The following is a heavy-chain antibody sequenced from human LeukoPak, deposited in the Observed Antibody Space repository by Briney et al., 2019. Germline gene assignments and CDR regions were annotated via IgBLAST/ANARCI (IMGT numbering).Heavy chain of an antibody. CDR2: IYHSGST. J-gene: IGHJ4*02. CDR3: ARDAFGYSSSWYEVDY. CDR1: GGSISSSNW. Sequence: SETLSLTCAVSGGSISSSNWWSWVRQPPGKGLEWIGEIYHSGSTNYNPSLKGRVTISVDKSKNQFSLKLSSVTAADTAVYYCARDAFGYSSSWYEVDYWGQGTLVTVSS. V-gene: IGHV4-4*02. D-gene: IGHD6-13*01.